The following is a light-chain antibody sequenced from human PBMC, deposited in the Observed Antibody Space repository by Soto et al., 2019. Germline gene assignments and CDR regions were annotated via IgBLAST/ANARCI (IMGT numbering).Light chain of an antibody. CDR1: QSISNY. Sequence: DIQMTQSPSTLSGSVGDRVTITCRASQSISNYLNWYQQKPGKAPKVLIYAASNLQSGVPSRFSGSGSGTDFTLTISSLQPEDFATYYCQQSYSTPITFGQGTRLEIK. CDR3: QQSYSTPIT. CDR2: AAS. V-gene: IGKV1-39*01. J-gene: IGKJ5*01.